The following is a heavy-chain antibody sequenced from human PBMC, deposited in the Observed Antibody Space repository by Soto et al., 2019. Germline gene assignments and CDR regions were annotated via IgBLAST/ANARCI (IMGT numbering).Heavy chain of an antibody. Sequence: SETLSLTCAVYGGSFSGYYWSWIRQPPGKGLEWIGEINHSGSTNYNPSLKSRVTISVDTSKNQFSLKLSSVTAADTAVYYCAREASYSSSRGGAEYFQHWGQGTLVTVSS. J-gene: IGHJ1*01. CDR2: INHSGST. CDR3: AREASYSSSRGGAEYFQH. CDR1: GGSFSGYY. V-gene: IGHV4-34*01. D-gene: IGHD6-13*01.